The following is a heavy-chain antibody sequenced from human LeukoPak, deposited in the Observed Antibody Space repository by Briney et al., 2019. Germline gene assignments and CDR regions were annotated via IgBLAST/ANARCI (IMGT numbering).Heavy chain of an antibody. CDR1: GFTFSSYW. V-gene: IGHV3-74*01. D-gene: IGHD3-16*01. CDR3: ANRDSIGGDRYYFDY. J-gene: IGHJ4*02. Sequence: GGSLRLSCAASGFTFSSYWMHWVRQAPGKGLVWVSRINSDGSSTRYADSVKGRFTISRDNAKNTLYLQMNSLRAEDTAVYYCANRDSIGGDRYYFDYWGQGTLVTVSS. CDR2: INSDGSST.